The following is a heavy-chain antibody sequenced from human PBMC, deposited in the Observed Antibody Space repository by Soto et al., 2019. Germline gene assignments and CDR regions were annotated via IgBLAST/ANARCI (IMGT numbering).Heavy chain of an antibody. Sequence: PGESLKISCKGSVYSFTSYWIGWVRQMPGKGLEWMGIIYPGDSDTRYSPSFQGQVTISADKSISTAYLQWSSLKASDTAIYHCASLEYSSSSGWFVPWCQGNRGTVSS. CDR2: IYPGDSDT. CDR1: VYSFTSYW. D-gene: IGHD6-6*01. CDR3: ASLEYSSSSGWFVP. V-gene: IGHV5-51*01. J-gene: IGHJ5*02.